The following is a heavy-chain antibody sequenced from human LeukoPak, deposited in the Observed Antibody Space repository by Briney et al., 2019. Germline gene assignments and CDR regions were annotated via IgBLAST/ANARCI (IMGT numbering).Heavy chain of an antibody. Sequence: PSETLSLTCTVSGGSISSSSYYWGWIRQPPGKGLEWIGSIYYSGSTYYNPSLKSRVTISVDTSKNQFSLKLSSVTAADTAVYYCAREVLNSSGWYEFDYWGQGTLVTVSS. CDR2: IYYSGST. J-gene: IGHJ4*02. V-gene: IGHV4-39*07. CDR1: GGSISSSSYY. CDR3: AREVLNSSGWYEFDY. D-gene: IGHD6-19*01.